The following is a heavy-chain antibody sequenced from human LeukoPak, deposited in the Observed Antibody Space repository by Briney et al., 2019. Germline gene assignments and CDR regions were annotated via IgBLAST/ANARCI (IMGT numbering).Heavy chain of an antibody. CDR1: GYTFTGYY. CDR3: ARSEIVGATKFFDY. V-gene: IGHV1-2*02. J-gene: IGHJ4*02. Sequence: ASVEVSCKASGYTFTGYYMHWVRQAPGQGLEWMGWINPNSGGTNYARKFQGRVTMTRDTSISTAYMELSRLRSDDTAVYYCARSEIVGATKFFDYWGQGTLVTVSS. CDR2: INPNSGGT. D-gene: IGHD1-26*01.